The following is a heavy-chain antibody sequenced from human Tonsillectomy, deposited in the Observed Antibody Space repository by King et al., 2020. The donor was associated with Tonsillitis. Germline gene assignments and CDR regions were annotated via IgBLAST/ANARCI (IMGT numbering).Heavy chain of an antibody. V-gene: IGHV3-23*04. Sequence: EVQLVESGGGLVQPGGSLRLSCAASGFTFSSYAMNWVRQAPGKGLEWVSVISGSGGSTYYADSVKGRFTISRDNSKNTLYLQMNSLRAEDTAIYYCAKDHLYSSSWYSVGEGMDVWGQGTTVTVSS. CDR2: ISGSGGST. J-gene: IGHJ6*02. CDR3: AKDHLYSSSWYSVGEGMDV. CDR1: GFTFSSYA. D-gene: IGHD6-13*01.